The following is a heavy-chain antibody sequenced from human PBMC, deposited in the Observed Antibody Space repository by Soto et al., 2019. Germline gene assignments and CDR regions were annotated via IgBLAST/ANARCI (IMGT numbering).Heavy chain of an antibody. D-gene: IGHD2-2*01. Sequence: EVQLVESGGGLVQPGGFVRLSCAASGFTVSSNYMIWVRQAPGKGLEWISVIYTGGGTRYADSVKGRFTISRDTSRNTVYLHMDSLRVEDTAVYYCARAETEMPTPWGQGTLVTVSS. CDR1: GFTVSSNY. CDR3: ARAETEMPTP. V-gene: IGHV3-66*01. J-gene: IGHJ4*02. CDR2: IYTGGGT.